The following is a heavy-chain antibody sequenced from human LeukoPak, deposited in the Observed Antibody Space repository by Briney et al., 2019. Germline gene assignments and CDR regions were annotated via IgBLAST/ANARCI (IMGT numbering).Heavy chain of an antibody. D-gene: IGHD3-10*01. CDR1: GGSISSYY. Sequence: SETLSLTCTVSGGSISSYYWSWIRQPPGKGLEWIGYIYYSGSTNYNPSLKSRVTISVDTSKNQFSLKLSSVTAADTAVYYCARAGGLWFGETDYYYYYYMDVWGKGTTVTISS. CDR2: IYYSGST. CDR3: ARAGGLWFGETDYYYYYYMDV. J-gene: IGHJ6*03. V-gene: IGHV4-59*08.